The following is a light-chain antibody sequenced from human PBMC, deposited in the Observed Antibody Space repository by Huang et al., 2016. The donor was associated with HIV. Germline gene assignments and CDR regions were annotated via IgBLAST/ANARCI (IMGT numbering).Light chain of an antibody. J-gene: IGKJ3*01. CDR1: QDIRKY. V-gene: IGKV1-33*01. Sequence: DIQMTQSPSSLSASVGDRVTITCHASQDIRKYLTWYQQKPGQAPTLLIYDAYNLEIGVSSRFSGSGSRRDFTLTINNLQPEDFATYYCQQYDNVPRTFGPGTTVDLK. CDR3: QQYDNVPRT. CDR2: DAY.